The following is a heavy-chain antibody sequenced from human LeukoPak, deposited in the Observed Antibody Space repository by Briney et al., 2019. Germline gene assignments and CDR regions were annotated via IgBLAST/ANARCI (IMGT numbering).Heavy chain of an antibody. D-gene: IGHD2-15*01. CDR2: IYYSGST. CDR3: ARGECSGGSCYLGPFDY. V-gene: IGHV4-59*01. CDR1: GCSISSYY. J-gene: IGHJ4*02. Sequence: SETLSLTCTVSGCSISSYYWSWIRQPPGKGLEWIGYIYYSGSTNYNPSFKSRVTISVDTSKNQFSLKLSSVTAADTAVYYCARGECSGGSCYLGPFDYWGQGTLVTVSS.